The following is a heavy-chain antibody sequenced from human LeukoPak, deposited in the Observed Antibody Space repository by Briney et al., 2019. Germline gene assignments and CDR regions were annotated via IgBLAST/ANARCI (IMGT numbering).Heavy chain of an antibody. D-gene: IGHD3-10*01. CDR2: ISGSGGAP. CDR3: ATARITMVRGVIENFDY. J-gene: IGHJ4*02. Sequence: GGSLRLSCAASGFAFSSYAVSWVRQAPGQGLEWVSAISGSGGAPYYAQSLKGRFTISTDNSKNTLYLQMNSLRAEDTAFYYCATARITMVRGVIENFDYWGQGTLVTVSS. V-gene: IGHV3-23*01. CDR1: GFAFSSYA.